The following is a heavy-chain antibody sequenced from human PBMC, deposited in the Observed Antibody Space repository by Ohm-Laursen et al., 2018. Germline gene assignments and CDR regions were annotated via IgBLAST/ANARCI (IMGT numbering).Heavy chain of an antibody. Sequence: SLRLSCAASGFTFSNAWMSWVRQAPGKGLEWVSRIKSKTDGGTTDYAAPVKGRFTISRDDSKNTLYLQMNSLKTEDTAVYYCTRSRYSSSWYRVGFDYWGQGTLVTVSS. CDR3: TRSRYSSSWYRVGFDY. J-gene: IGHJ4*02. D-gene: IGHD6-13*01. V-gene: IGHV3-15*01. CDR1: GFTFSNAW. CDR2: IKSKTDGGTT.